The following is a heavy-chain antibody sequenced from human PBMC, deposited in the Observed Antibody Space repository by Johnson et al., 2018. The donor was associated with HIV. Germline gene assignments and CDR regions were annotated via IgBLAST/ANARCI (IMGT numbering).Heavy chain of an antibody. V-gene: IGHV3-15*01. J-gene: IGHJ3*02. CDR2: IKSKTDGETT. D-gene: IGHD6-13*01. Sequence: VQLVESGGGLVKPGGSLRLSCAASGFTFTNAWMSWVRQAPGKGLEWVGRIKSKTDGETTDYAAPVKGRFTISRDDSKNTLYLPINSLRPEDTALYYCTTAAAAPYAFDIWGQGTMVTVSS. CDR1: GFTFTNAW. CDR3: TTAAAAPYAFDI.